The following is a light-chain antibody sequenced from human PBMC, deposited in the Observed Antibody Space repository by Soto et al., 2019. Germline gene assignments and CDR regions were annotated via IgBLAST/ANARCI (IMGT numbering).Light chain of an antibody. Sequence: EIVLTQSPGTLSLSPGDRAILSCRASQSVPSNQIAWYQQRSGQAPRPLIFGASIRAGGVPERFSGSGSGTDFTLTISRLEPEDFAVYHCQQYGTSTTFGQGTKVEI. J-gene: IGKJ1*01. CDR3: QQYGTSTT. CDR2: GAS. V-gene: IGKV3-20*01. CDR1: QSVPSNQ.